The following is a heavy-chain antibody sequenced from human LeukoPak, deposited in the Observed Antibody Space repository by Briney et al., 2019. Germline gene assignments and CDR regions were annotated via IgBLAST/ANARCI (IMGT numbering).Heavy chain of an antibody. V-gene: IGHV3-7*01. J-gene: IGHJ4*02. CDR2: IKEYGSEK. D-gene: IGHD6-13*01. Sequence: GGSLRLSCAASGFTFSNYWMSWVRQAPGKGLEWVANIKEYGSEKYYVDSVKGRFTISRDNTKSSLYLEMNSLRVEDTAAYYCARPAYSSTWYYFEYWGQGTLVTVSS. CDR3: ARPAYSSTWYYFEY. CDR1: GFTFSNYW.